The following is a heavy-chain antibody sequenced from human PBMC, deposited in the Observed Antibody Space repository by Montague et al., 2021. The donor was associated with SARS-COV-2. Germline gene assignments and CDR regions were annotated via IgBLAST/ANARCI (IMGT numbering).Heavy chain of an antibody. Sequence: SETLSLTCTVSGGSISSYYWNWIRQSPGKGLEWIGYINYSGSANYNPSLKSRVTISVDTSKNQLSLNLSSVTAADTAVYYCARRGVVVIPAVVEDYYGMDVWGQGTTVTVSS. CDR1: GGSISSYY. J-gene: IGHJ6*02. CDR3: ARRGVVVIPAVVEDYYGMDV. CDR2: INYSGSA. V-gene: IGHV4-59*01. D-gene: IGHD2-2*01.